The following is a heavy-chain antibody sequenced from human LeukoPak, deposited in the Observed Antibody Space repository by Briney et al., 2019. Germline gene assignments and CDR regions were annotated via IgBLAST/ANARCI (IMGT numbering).Heavy chain of an antibody. CDR3: AKTTTGYSSGRYPGWPVDY. D-gene: IGHD6-19*01. Sequence: GGSLRLSCAAPGFTFSSYAVSWVRQAPGKGLEWVSAISGSGGGTYYADSVKGRFTISRDNSKNTLYLQMNSLSTEDTAVYYCAKTTTGYSSGRYPGWPVDYWGQGTLVTVSS. V-gene: IGHV3-23*01. CDR2: ISGSGGGT. J-gene: IGHJ4*02. CDR1: GFTFSSYA.